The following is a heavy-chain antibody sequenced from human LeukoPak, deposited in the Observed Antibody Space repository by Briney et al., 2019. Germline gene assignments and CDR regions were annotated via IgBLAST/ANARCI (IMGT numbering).Heavy chain of an antibody. CDR1: GGSFSGYY. D-gene: IGHD6-6*01. CDR3: ARVGAARPGPVVIADY. Sequence: KPSETLSLTCAVYGGSFSGYYWSWIRQPPGEGLEWIGEINHSGSTNYNPPLKSRVTISVDTSKNQFSLKLSSVTAADTAVYYCARVGAARPGPVVIADYWGQGTLVTVSS. V-gene: IGHV4-34*01. CDR2: INHSGST. J-gene: IGHJ4*02.